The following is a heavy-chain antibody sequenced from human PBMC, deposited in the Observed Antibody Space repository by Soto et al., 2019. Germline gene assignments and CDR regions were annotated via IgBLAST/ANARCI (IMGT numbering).Heavy chain of an antibody. Sequence: PSETLSLTCTVSGGSISSSSYYWGWIRQPPGKGLEWIGSIYYSGSTYYNPSLKSRVTISVDTSKNQFSLKLSSVTAADTAVYYCARAGIAAAGTSPHFDYWGQGTLVTVSS. CDR3: ARAGIAAAGTSPHFDY. V-gene: IGHV4-39*07. D-gene: IGHD6-13*01. CDR2: IYYSGST. CDR1: GGSISSSSYY. J-gene: IGHJ4*02.